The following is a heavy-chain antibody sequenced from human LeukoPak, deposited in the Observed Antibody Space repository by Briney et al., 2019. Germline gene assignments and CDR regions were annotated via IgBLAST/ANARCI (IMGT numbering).Heavy chain of an antibody. V-gene: IGHV3-48*03. Sequence: GGSLRLSCAASGFTFSSYEMNWVRQAPGKGLEWVSYISSSGSTIYYADSVKGRFTISRDNAKNSLYPQMNSLRAEDTAVCYCAELGITMIGGVWGKGTTVTISS. J-gene: IGHJ6*04. CDR2: ISSSGSTI. CDR1: GFTFSSYE. D-gene: IGHD3-10*02. CDR3: AELGITMIGGV.